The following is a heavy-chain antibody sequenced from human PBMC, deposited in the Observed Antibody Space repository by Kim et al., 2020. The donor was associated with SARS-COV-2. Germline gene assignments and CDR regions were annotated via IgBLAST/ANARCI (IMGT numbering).Heavy chain of an antibody. CDR3: ARFAGSSWVWYFDL. CDR1: GFTFSSYA. D-gene: IGHD6-13*01. Sequence: GGSLRLSCAASGFTFSSYAMNWVRQAPGKGLEWVSYISSSGSTTYYADSVKGRFTISRDNAKNSLYLQMNSLRAEDTAVYYCARFAGSSWVWYFDLWGRG. J-gene: IGHJ2*01. V-gene: IGHV3-48*03. CDR2: ISSSGSTT.